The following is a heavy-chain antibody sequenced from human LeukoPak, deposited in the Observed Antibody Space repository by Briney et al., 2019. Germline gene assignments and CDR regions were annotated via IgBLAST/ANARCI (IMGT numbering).Heavy chain of an antibody. CDR1: GYTFTGYY. CDR2: INPNSGGT. CDR3: ARLELRLRDTGGFDY. Sequence: GASVKVSCKASGYTFTGYYMHWVRQAPGQGLEWMGWINPNSGGTNYAQKFQGRVTMTRDTSISTAYMELSRLRSEDTAVYYCARLELRLRDTGGFDYWGQGTLVTVSS. D-gene: IGHD3-16*01. J-gene: IGHJ4*02. V-gene: IGHV1-2*02.